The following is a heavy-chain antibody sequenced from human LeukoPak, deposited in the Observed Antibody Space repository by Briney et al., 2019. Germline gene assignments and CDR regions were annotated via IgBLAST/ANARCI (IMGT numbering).Heavy chain of an antibody. CDR1: GYTFTGYY. V-gene: IGHV1-24*01. J-gene: IGHJ4*02. D-gene: IGHD3-22*01. CDR2: FDPEDGET. CDR3: ATSYRTHYYDSSSYYY. Sequence: ASVKVSCKASGYTFTGYYMHWVRQAPGKGLEWMGGFDPEDGETIYAQKFQGRVTMTEDTSTDTAYMELSSLRSEDTAVYYCATSYRTHYYDSSSYYYWGQGTLVTVSS.